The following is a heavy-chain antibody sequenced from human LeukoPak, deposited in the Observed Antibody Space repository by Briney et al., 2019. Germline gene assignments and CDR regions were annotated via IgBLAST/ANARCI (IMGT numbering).Heavy chain of an antibody. Sequence: ASVKVSCMASGYTFTSYGISWVRPAPGQGREWMGWISAYNGNTNYAQKLQGRVTMTTDTSTSTAFMEQRSLRSDDTAVYYRARVREVEGYCSGGSCYFFDFWGQGTLVSIPS. V-gene: IGHV1-18*01. CDR1: GYTFTSYG. J-gene: IGHJ4*02. CDR2: ISAYNGNT. CDR3: ARVREVEGYCSGGSCYFFDF. D-gene: IGHD2-15*01.